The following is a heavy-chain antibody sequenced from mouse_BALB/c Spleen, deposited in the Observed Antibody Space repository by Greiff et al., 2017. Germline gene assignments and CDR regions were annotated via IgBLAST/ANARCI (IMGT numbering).Heavy chain of an antibody. J-gene: IGHJ3*01. CDR1: GFTFSSFG. Sequence: EVKLVESGGGLVQPGGSRKLSCAASGFTFSSFGMHWVRQAPEKGLEWVAYISSGSSTIYYADTVKGRFTISRDNPKNTLFLQMTSLRSEDTAMYYCARKTYDWDGGLAYWGQGTLVTVSA. CDR2: ISSGSSTI. CDR3: ARKTYDWDGGLAY. D-gene: IGHD4-1*01. V-gene: IGHV5-17*02.